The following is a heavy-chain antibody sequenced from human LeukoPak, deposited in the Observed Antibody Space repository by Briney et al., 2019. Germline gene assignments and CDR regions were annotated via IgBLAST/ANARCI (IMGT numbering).Heavy chain of an antibody. CDR1: GGSFSGYY. V-gene: IGHV4-34*01. D-gene: IGHD6-13*01. J-gene: IGHJ6*02. Sequence: SETLSVTCAVYGGSFSGYYWSWIRQPPGKGLEWIGEINHSGSTNYNPSLKSRVTISVDTSKNQFSLKLSSVTAADTAVYYCARDQAAAGHYYYYGMDVWGQGTTVTVSS. CDR2: INHSGST. CDR3: ARDQAAAGHYYYYGMDV.